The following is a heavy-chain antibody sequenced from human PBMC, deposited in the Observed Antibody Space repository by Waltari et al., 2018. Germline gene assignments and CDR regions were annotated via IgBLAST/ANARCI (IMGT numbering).Heavy chain of an antibody. D-gene: IGHD1-26*01. CDR2: IYYSGST. J-gene: IGHJ4*02. CDR3: ARDSGSYGYFDY. V-gene: IGHV4-59*01. Sequence: QVQLQESGPGLVKPSETLSLTCTVSGGSISSYYWRWIRQPPGKGLEWIGYIYYSGSTNYNPSLKSRVTISVDTSKNQFSLKLSSVTAADTAVYYCARDSGSYGYFDYWGQGTLVTVSS. CDR1: GGSISSYY.